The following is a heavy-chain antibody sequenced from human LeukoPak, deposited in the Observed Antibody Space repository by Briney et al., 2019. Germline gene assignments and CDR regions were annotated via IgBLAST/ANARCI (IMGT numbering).Heavy chain of an antibody. V-gene: IGHV4-59*01. CDR3: ARDLGYCTNGVYHTRFDY. J-gene: IGHJ4*02. D-gene: IGHD2-8*01. CDR2: IYYSGST. Sequence: SETLSLTCTVSGGSISSYYWSWIRQPPGKGLEWIGYIYYSGSTNYNPSLKSRVTISVDTSKNQFSLKLSSVTAADTAVYYCARDLGYCTNGVYHTRFDYWGQGTLVAVSS. CDR1: GGSISSYY.